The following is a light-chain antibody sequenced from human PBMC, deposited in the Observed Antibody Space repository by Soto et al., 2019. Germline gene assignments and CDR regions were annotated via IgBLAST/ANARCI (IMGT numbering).Light chain of an antibody. Sequence: EIVLTQSPGTLSLSPGERATLSCRASQSVSSSYLAWYQQIPGQAPRLLIYGASSRATGIPDRFSGSGSGTDFPLTLRRLEPEDFAVYYCQQYDSSPRTFGQGTKVEIK. J-gene: IGKJ1*01. CDR3: QQYDSSPRT. CDR2: GAS. V-gene: IGKV3-20*01. CDR1: QSVSSSY.